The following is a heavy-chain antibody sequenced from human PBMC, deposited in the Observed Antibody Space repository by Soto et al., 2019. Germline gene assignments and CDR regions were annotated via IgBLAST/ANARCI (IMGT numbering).Heavy chain of an antibody. CDR1: GGSIDSFY. V-gene: IGHV4-59*01. CDR3: ARVKYGSGSYLHTFDY. CDR2: IYYTGST. J-gene: IGHJ4*02. Sequence: SETLSLTCTVSGGSIDSFYWSWIRQSPGKGLEWIGYIYYTGSTVYNPSLKTRVTTSLDTSKTQFSLKLRSVTAADTAVYYCARVKYGSGSYLHTFDYWGQGALVTVSS. D-gene: IGHD3-10*01.